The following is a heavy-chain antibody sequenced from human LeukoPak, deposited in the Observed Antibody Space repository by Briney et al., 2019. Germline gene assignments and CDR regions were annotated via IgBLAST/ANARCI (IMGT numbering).Heavy chain of an antibody. Sequence: GASVKVSCKASGYTFTSYGISWVRQAPGQGLEWMGWTSAYNGNTNYAQKLQGRVTMTTDTSTSTAYMELRSLRSDDTAVYYWARTVGTRFSGYNDAFDIWGQGTVVTVSS. V-gene: IGHV1-18*01. CDR3: ARTVGTRFSGYNDAFDI. J-gene: IGHJ3*02. CDR1: GYTFTSYG. D-gene: IGHD5-12*01. CDR2: TSAYNGNT.